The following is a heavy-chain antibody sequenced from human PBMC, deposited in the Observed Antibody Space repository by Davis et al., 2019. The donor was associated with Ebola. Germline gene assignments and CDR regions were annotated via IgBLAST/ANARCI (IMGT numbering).Heavy chain of an antibody. Sequence: SETLSLTCTVSGGSISSYYWSWIRQPPGKGLEWIGEINHSGSTNYNPSLKSRVTISVDTSKNQFSLKLSSVTAADTAVYYCARCGVVVVAATPVCYYGMDVWGQGTTVTVSS. CDR3: ARCGVVVVAATPVCYYGMDV. CDR2: INHSGST. D-gene: IGHD2-15*01. J-gene: IGHJ6*02. CDR1: GGSISSYY. V-gene: IGHV4-34*01.